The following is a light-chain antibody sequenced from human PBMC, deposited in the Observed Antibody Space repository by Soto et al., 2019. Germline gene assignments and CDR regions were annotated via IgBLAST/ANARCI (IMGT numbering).Light chain of an antibody. V-gene: IGLV1-51*01. CDR3: GTWDRSLTYYL. J-gene: IGLJ1*01. CDR1: TFDIGKNY. Sequence: QSVLTQPPSVSAAPGQTVIISCSGSTFDIGKNYVSWYQHLPGTAPKLIIYDTEKRIAGVPDRFSASKSGTSATLAISGLQTGDEANYFCGTWDRSLTYYLFGTGTKVTVL. CDR2: DTE.